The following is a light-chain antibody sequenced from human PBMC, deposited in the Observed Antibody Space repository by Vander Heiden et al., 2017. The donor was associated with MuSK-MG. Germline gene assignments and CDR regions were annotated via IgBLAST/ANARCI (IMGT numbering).Light chain of an antibody. CDR2: DDS. CDR1: NIGSKR. V-gene: IGLV3-21*02. J-gene: IGLJ2*01. CDR3: QVWDSSSEGV. Sequence: YVLTQPASVSVAPGQTGRIACGGNNIGSKRVHWYQQKPGQAAVVVVYDDSDQPSGIPERFSGTNSGNTAMLTISRVEAGDEADYYCQVWDSSSEGVFGGGTKLTVL.